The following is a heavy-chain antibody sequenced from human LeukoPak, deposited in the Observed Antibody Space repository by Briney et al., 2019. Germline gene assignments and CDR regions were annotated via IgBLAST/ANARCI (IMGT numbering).Heavy chain of an antibody. CDR1: GESFNGYF. D-gene: IGHD3-22*01. J-gene: IGHJ4*02. CDR2: INHSGTT. Sequence: SETLSLTCAVYGESFNGYFWSWIRQPPGKGLEWVGEINHSGTTNYNPSLKSRVTISVDTSKNQFSLKLSSVTAADTAVYYCARRASSYYYDSRDHYYFDYWGQGTLVTVSS. V-gene: IGHV4-34*01. CDR3: ARRASSYYYDSRDHYYFDY.